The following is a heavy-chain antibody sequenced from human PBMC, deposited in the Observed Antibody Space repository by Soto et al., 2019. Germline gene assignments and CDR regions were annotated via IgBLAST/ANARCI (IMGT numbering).Heavy chain of an antibody. J-gene: IGHJ6*02. Sequence: PGESLKISCKTSGYTFTNYWISWVRQVPGKGLEWMGIIYPGDSDIRYNPSFQGLVTISADRSISTAYLQWSSLKASDTAMYYCARQVSGGSCYYSPTCYYYGMDVWGQGTTVTVSS. V-gene: IGHV5-51*01. CDR2: IYPGDSDI. CDR1: GYTFTNYW. CDR3: ARQVSGGSCYYSPTCYYYGMDV. D-gene: IGHD2-15*01.